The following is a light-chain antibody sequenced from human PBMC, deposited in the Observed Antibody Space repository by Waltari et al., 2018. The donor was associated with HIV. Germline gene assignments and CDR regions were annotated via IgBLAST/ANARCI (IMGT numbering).Light chain of an antibody. CDR1: KSVDSNY. CDR3: QQYAFSPVT. CDR2: GAS. J-gene: IGKJ1*01. V-gene: IGKV3-20*01. Sequence: EVVLTHSPGTLTLYPGEGATLACRPSKSVDSNYLAWYQQKPGQAPRLLIYGASNRAIGIPDRFSGSGSGTDFTLTISRLEPEDFAVYYCQQYAFSPVTFGQGTKVGIK.